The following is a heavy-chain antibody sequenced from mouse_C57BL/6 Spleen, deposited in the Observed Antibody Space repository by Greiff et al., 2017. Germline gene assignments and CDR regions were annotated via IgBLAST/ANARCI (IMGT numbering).Heavy chain of an antibody. CDR1: GYTFTSYW. Sequence: QVQLQQPGAELVRPGSSVKLSCKASGYTFTSYWLHWVKQRPIQGLEWIGNIDPSDSETHYNQKFKDKATLTVDKSSSTAYMQLSSLTSEDSAVYYCARGITTRGSYAMDYWGQGTSVTVSS. CDR2: IDPSDSET. V-gene: IGHV1-52*01. CDR3: ARGITTRGSYAMDY. D-gene: IGHD1-1*01. J-gene: IGHJ4*01.